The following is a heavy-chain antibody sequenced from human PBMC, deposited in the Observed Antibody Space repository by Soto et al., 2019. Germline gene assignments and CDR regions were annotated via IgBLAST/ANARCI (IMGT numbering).Heavy chain of an antibody. D-gene: IGHD3-10*01. CDR1: GFTFSSYG. CDR3: ARESAGWFGEFQGGFDP. J-gene: IGHJ5*02. CDR2: IWYDGSNK. Sequence: QVQLVESGGGVVQPGRSLRLSCAASGFTFSSYGMHWVRQAPGKGLEWVAVIWYDGSNKYYADSVKGRFTISRDNSKNTLYLQMNSLRAEDTAVYYCARESAGWFGEFQGGFDPWGQGTLVTVSS. V-gene: IGHV3-33*01.